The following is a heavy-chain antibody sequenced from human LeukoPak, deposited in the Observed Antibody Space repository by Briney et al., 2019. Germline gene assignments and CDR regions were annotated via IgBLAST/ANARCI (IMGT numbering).Heavy chain of an antibody. CDR2: MINNSNDRIT. CDR3: TTTKPGYSSSGPIDN. J-gene: IGHJ4*02. D-gene: IGHD6-13*01. CDR1: GLTFINAW. V-gene: IGHV3-15*01. Sequence: GQSLSLSWAVFGLTFINAWVSWVRPAAGKGLEWVGRMINNSNDRITGYAGPVKRRLKISRDDSQNTLYLQMNTLKTEDTALYYFTTTKPGYSSSGPIDNWGQGTLVTATS.